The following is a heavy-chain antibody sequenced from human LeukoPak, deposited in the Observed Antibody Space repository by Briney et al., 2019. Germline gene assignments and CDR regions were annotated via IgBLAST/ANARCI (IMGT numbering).Heavy chain of an antibody. J-gene: IGHJ5*02. D-gene: IGHD2-2*01. CDR3: ARSSPIVVVPAAGNWFDP. V-gene: IGHV1-2*02. CDR2: INPNSDGT. Sequence: GASVKVSCKASGYTFSGYYMHWVRQAPGQGLEWMGWINPNSDGTNYAQKFQGRVTMTRDTSICTAYMELSRLRSDDTAVYYCARSSPIVVVPAAGNWFDPWGQGTLVTVSS. CDR1: GYTFSGYY.